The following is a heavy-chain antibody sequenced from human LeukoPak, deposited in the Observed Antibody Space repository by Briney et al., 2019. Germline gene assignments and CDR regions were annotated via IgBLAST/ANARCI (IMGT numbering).Heavy chain of an antibody. V-gene: IGHV4-59*08. Sequence: NPSETLSLTCTVSGGSISSYYWSWLRQPPGKGLEWIGYIYYSGSTNYNPSLKSRVTISVDTSKNQFSLKLSSVTAADTAVYYCASLKAVDRKGGFYYYYGMDVWGQGTTVTVSS. CDR2: IYYSGST. CDR1: GGSISSYY. D-gene: IGHD6-19*01. CDR3: ASLKAVDRKGGFYYYYGMDV. J-gene: IGHJ6*02.